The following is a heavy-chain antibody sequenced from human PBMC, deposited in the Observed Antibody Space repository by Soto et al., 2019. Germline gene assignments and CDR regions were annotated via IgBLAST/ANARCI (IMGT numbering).Heavy chain of an antibody. Sequence: SETLSLTCAVSGDSINTDYYWSCIRQPPGKGLEWIGHIYYTGGTFYSPSLKSRLALSVDTSKNQFSLRLSSVTAADTAVYYCARDTASKDYDSHSYYPHFDSWGQGALVNVSS. CDR1: GDSINTDYY. V-gene: IGHV4-30-4*01. D-gene: IGHD3-22*01. CDR3: ARDTASKDYDSHSYYPHFDS. J-gene: IGHJ5*01. CDR2: IYYTGGT.